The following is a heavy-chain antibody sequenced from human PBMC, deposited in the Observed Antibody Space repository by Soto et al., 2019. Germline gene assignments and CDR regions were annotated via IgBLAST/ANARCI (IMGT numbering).Heavy chain of an antibody. J-gene: IGHJ4*02. Sequence: ASVKVSCKASGYTFTSYYMHWVRQAPGQGLEWMGWISAYNGNTNYAQKLQGRVTMTTDTSTSTAYMELRSLRSDDTAVYYCARRGDIWSWDYWGQGTLVTVSS. CDR2: ISAYNGNT. V-gene: IGHV1-18*04. D-gene: IGHD2-21*02. CDR1: GYTFTSYY. CDR3: ARRGDIWSWDY.